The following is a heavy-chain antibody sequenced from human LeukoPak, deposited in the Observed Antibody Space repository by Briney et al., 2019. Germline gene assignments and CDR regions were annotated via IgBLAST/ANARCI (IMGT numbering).Heavy chain of an antibody. Sequence: GGSLRLSCAASEFTLSTYCIHWVRQAPGKGLVWVSRICPDVRRKGYADSVEGRFTISRDYAKSTLYLHMNSLRAEDSARYYCVRDAAGDARDWYFDLWGRGTLVAVSS. CDR2: ICPDVRRK. V-gene: IGHV3-74*01. D-gene: IGHD4-17*01. CDR3: VRDAAGDARDWYFDL. J-gene: IGHJ2*01. CDR1: EFTLSTYC.